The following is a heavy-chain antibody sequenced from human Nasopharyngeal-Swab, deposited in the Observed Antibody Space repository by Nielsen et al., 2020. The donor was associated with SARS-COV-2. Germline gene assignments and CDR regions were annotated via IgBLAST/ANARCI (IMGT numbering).Heavy chain of an antibody. J-gene: IGHJ4*02. CDR2: IRYDGSNK. Sequence: GSLKISCAASGFTFSSYGMHWVRQAPGKGLEWVAFIRYDGSNKYYADSVKGRFTISRDNSKNTLYLQMNSLIAEDTAVYYCAKDGDRDGYGDFCLDYWGQGTLVTVSS. CDR1: GFTFSSYG. V-gene: IGHV3-30*02. CDR3: AKDGDRDGYGDFCLDY. D-gene: IGHD4-17*01.